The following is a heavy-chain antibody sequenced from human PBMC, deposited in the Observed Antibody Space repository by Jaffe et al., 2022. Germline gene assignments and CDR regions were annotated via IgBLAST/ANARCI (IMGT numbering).Heavy chain of an antibody. CDR2: IYTSGST. V-gene: IGHV4-61*02. CDR3: ARARYSSSWSHDAFDI. D-gene: IGHD6-13*01. Sequence: QVQLQESGPGLVKPSQTLSLTCTVSGGSISSGSYYWSWIRQPAGKGLEWIGRIYTSGSTNYNPSLKSRVTISVDTSKNQFSLKLSSVTAADTAVYYCARARYSSSWSHDAFDIWGQGTMVTVSS. J-gene: IGHJ3*02. CDR1: GGSISSGSYY.